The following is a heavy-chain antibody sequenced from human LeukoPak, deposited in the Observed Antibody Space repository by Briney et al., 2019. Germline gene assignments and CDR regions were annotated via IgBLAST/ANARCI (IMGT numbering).Heavy chain of an antibody. Sequence: GGSLRLSCAASGFTFSSYSMNWLRQAPGKGLEWVSSISSSSSYIYYADSVKGRFTISRDNAKNSLYLQMNSLRAEDTAVYYCATDTAGTGPHDYWGQGTLVTVFS. CDR3: ATDTAGTGPHDY. V-gene: IGHV3-21*01. CDR1: GFTFSSYS. CDR2: ISSSSSYI. J-gene: IGHJ4*02. D-gene: IGHD6-13*01.